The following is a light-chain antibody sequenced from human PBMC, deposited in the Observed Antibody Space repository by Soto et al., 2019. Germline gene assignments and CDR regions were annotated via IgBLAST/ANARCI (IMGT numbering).Light chain of an antibody. Sequence: DVVLTQTPLSSPVTLGQPASISCRSSQSLEHSDGNTYLSWLHQRPGQPPRLLIYKVSHRFSGVPDRFSGGGAWTDFTLKISRVEAEDVGIYYCMQATQYRPYTFGQGTKLEIK. CDR1: QSLEHSDGNTY. CDR2: KVS. CDR3: MQATQYRPYT. J-gene: IGKJ2*01. V-gene: IGKV2-24*01.